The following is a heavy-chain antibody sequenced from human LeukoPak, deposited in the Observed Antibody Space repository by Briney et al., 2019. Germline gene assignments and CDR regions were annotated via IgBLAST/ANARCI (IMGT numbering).Heavy chain of an antibody. CDR2: IYYSGST. CDR1: GGSISSYY. CDR3: ARDPGTPTQYYDSSGYYSYFDY. D-gene: IGHD3-22*01. J-gene: IGHJ4*02. V-gene: IGHV4-59*01. Sequence: PSETLSLTCTVSGGSISSYYWSWIRQPPGKGLEWIGYIYYSGSTNYNPSLKSRVTISVDTSKNQFSLKLSSVTAADTAVYYCARDPGTPTQYYDSSGYYSYFDYWGQGTLVTVSS.